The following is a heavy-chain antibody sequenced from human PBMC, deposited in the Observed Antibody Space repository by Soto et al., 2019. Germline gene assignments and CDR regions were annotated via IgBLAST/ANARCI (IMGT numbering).Heavy chain of an antibody. D-gene: IGHD3-10*01. J-gene: IGHJ6*03. CDR1: GGSFSGYQ. V-gene: IGHV4-34*01. CDR3: ARGLILWFGELSRRGGYYYYTDF. Sequence: PSETLSLTCAVYGGSFSGYQWSWIRQTPGKGLEWIGGINDSGDINYNPSLKSRVTILVDSPKKQISLRLSSVTAADTAVYYCARGLILWFGELSRRGGYYYYTDFWGKGITVTVSS. CDR2: INDSGDI.